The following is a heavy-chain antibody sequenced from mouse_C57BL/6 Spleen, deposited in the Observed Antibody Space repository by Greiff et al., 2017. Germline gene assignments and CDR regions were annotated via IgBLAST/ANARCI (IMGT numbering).Heavy chain of an antibody. V-gene: IGHV5-16*01. CDR2: INYDGSST. J-gene: IGHJ4*01. CDR1: GFTFSDYY. Sequence: EVKLMESEGGLVQPGSSMKLSCTASGFTFSDYYMAWVRQVPEKGLEWVANINYDGSSTNYLDSLKSRFIISRDNAKNILYLQMSSLKSEDTATYYGAREEDYGRRTGGAMDYWGQGTSVTVSS. CDR3: AREEDYGRRTGGAMDY. D-gene: IGHD1-1*01.